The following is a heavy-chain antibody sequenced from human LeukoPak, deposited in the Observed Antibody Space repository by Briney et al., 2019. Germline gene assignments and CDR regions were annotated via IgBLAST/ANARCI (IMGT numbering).Heavy chain of an antibody. D-gene: IGHD6-19*01. V-gene: IGHV3-74*01. CDR3: ARDIAVSGNYFDY. CDR1: GFTFSNYW. J-gene: IGHJ4*02. Sequence: GGSLRLSCAASGFTFSNYWMHWVRQAPGKGLVWVSRINSDMSSTNYADSVKGRFTISRDNAKNTLYLQMNSLRAEDTAVYYCARDIAVSGNYFDYWGQGTLVTVSS. CDR2: INSDMSST.